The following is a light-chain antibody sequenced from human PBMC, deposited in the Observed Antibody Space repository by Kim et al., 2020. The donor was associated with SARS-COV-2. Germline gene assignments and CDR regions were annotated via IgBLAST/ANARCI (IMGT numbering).Light chain of an antibody. CDR2: DVS. CDR1: SSDVGGYNS. Sequence: QSALTQPASVSGSPGQSITISCTGTSSDVGGYNSVSWYQQHPGKAPKLMIYDVSKRPSGVSNRFSGSKSGNTASLTISGLQAEDEADYYCSSYTSSSTYVFGTGTKVT. CDR3: SSYTSSSTYV. V-gene: IGLV2-14*01. J-gene: IGLJ1*01.